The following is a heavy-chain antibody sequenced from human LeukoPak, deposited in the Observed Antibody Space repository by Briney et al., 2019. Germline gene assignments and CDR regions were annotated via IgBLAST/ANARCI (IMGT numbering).Heavy chain of an antibody. Sequence: SETLSLTCTVSGGSISSYYWSWIRQPPGKGLEWIGYIYYSGSTNYNPSLKSRVTISVDTSKNQLSLKLSSVTAADTAVYYCARVHLTGYYTYYFDYWGQGTLVTVSS. J-gene: IGHJ4*02. V-gene: IGHV4-59*01. CDR2: IYYSGST. CDR1: GGSISSYY. D-gene: IGHD3-9*01. CDR3: ARVHLTGYYTYYFDY.